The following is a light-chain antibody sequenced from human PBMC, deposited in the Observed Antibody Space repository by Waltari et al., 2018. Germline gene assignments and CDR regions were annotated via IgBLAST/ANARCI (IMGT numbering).Light chain of an antibody. J-gene: IGKJ1*01. V-gene: IGKV1-27*01. CDR2: AAS. Sequence: DIQMTQSPSSPSASVGDRVTITCRASQGIRNYLAWYQQKPGKVPKLLIYAASPLQSGVPSRFSGSGSGTDFTLTISSLQPEDVATYYCQKYNSAPRTFGQGTKVEIK. CDR1: QGIRNY. CDR3: QKYNSAPRT.